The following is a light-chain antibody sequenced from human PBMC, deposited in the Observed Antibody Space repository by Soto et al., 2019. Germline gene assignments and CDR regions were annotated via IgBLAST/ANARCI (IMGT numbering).Light chain of an antibody. CDR2: EGN. CDR1: SSVVGTYNL. CDR3: CSYAPSRTLL. J-gene: IGLJ2*01. Sequence: QSVLTQPASVSGSPGESITFSCTGTSSVVGTYNLVTWYQQHPGRVPKLILYEGNKRPSGVSSRFSASKSGNTASLTISGLQAEDEADYFCCSYAPSRTLLFGGGTKVTVL. V-gene: IGLV2-23*01.